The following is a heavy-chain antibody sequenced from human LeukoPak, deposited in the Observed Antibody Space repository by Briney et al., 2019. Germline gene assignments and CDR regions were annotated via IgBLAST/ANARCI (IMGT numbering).Heavy chain of an antibody. J-gene: IGHJ4*02. CDR3: ARDLRRYCSSTSCYVLDY. D-gene: IGHD2-2*01. CDR1: GFTFSSYG. Sequence: GGSLRLSCAASGFTFSSYGMHWVRQAPGKGLEWVAVIWSDGSNKYYADSVKGRFTISRDNSKNTLYLQMNSLRAEDTAVYYCARDLRRYCSSTSCYVLDYWGQGTLATVSS. CDR2: IWSDGSNK. V-gene: IGHV3-33*01.